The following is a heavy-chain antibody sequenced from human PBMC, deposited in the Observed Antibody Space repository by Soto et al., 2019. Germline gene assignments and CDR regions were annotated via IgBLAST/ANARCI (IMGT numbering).Heavy chain of an antibody. Sequence: GGSLRLSCAASGLTFNTYWMGWVRQAPGKGLEWVANIKPDGSEKWYVDSVKGRFTISRDNAKNSLYLQMNSLRAEDTAVYFCARGDYYDTSGPFSDAFDIWGQATMVTVSS. CDR1: GLTFNTYW. V-gene: IGHV3-7*04. CDR3: ARGDYYDTSGPFSDAFDI. D-gene: IGHD3-22*01. J-gene: IGHJ3*02. CDR2: IKPDGSEK.